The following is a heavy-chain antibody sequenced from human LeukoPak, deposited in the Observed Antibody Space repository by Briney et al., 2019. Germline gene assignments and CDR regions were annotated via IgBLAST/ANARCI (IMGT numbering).Heavy chain of an antibody. Sequence: KPSETLSLTCTVSGGSISSYYWSWIRQPPGKGLEWIGYIYYSGSTNYNPSLKSRVTISVDTSKNQFSLKLSSVTAADTAVYYCARHREFRAFDIWGQGTMVTVSS. J-gene: IGHJ3*02. CDR2: IYYSGST. V-gene: IGHV4-59*08. CDR1: GGSISSYY. CDR3: ARHREFRAFDI. D-gene: IGHD3-10*01.